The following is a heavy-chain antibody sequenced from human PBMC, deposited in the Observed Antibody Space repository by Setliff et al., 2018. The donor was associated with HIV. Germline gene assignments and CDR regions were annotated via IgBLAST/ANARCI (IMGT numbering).Heavy chain of an antibody. CDR3: ARVPYRSAWFSGGHDALDI. D-gene: IGHD6-19*01. Sequence: ASVKVSCKPSEYSFTSYDINWVRQAPGQGLEWMGWISAYNGNTHYAQRLQGRVTMTTDTSTSTAYMELRSLTSDDTAVYYCARVPYRSAWFSGGHDALDIWGQGTMVTVSS. CDR2: ISAYNGNT. J-gene: IGHJ3*02. V-gene: IGHV1-18*04. CDR1: EYSFTSYD.